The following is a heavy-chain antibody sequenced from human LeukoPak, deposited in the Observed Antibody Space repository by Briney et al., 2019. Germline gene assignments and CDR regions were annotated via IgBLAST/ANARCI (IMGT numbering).Heavy chain of an antibody. Sequence: PGGSLRLSCTASGFTLSSYAIHWVRQAPGKGLEWGSVIYLDGSKIYYADSVKGRFTLSRDNSKNTLYLQMNSLIAEDTAVYYCVRDDSGSVIRGVLHYWGQGALVTVSS. J-gene: IGHJ4*02. D-gene: IGHD3-10*01. V-gene: IGHV3-33*01. CDR3: VRDDSGSVIRGVLHY. CDR1: GFTLSSYA. CDR2: IYLDGSKI.